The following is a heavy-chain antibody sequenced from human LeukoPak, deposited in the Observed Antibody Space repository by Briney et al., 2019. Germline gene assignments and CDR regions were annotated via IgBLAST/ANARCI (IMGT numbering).Heavy chain of an antibody. Sequence: ASVKVSCKASGYTFTSYGISWVRQAPGQGLEWMEWISAYNGNTNYAQKLQGRVTMTTDTSTSTAYMELRSLRSDDTAVYYCARDMGYSSGWYERFDYWGQETLVTVSS. CDR3: ARDMGYSSGWYERFDY. V-gene: IGHV1-18*01. CDR2: ISAYNGNT. D-gene: IGHD6-19*01. CDR1: GYTFTSYG. J-gene: IGHJ4*02.